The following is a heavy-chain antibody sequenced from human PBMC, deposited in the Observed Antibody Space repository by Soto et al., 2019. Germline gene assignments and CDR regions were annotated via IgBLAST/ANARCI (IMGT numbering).Heavy chain of an antibody. V-gene: IGHV3-21*01. CDR1: GFSFSNYS. J-gene: IGHJ5*02. Sequence: EVQLVESGGGLVKPGGSLRLSCAAAGFSFSNYSMNWVRQSSGKGLEWVSSISSSASHINYADSVKGRFTISRDQAKKSLYLQMNSLRSEDTAVYYCARGYTGYWSGGKCSWFDPWGQGNLVTVSS. CDR3: ARGYTGYWSGGKCSWFDP. CDR2: ISSSASHI. D-gene: IGHD2-15*01.